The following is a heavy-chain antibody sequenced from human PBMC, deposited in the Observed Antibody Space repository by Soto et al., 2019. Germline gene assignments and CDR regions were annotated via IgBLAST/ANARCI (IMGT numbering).Heavy chain of an antibody. Sequence: TSETLSLTCTVSGGSIRSSSYYWGWIRQPPGKGLEWIGSIYYSGSTYYNPSLKSRVTISVDTSKNQFSLKLSSVTAADTAVYYCAILIQLRTDYWGQGTLVTVSS. J-gene: IGHJ4*02. V-gene: IGHV4-39*01. CDR3: AILIQLRTDY. D-gene: IGHD5-18*01. CDR2: IYYSGST. CDR1: GGSIRSSSYY.